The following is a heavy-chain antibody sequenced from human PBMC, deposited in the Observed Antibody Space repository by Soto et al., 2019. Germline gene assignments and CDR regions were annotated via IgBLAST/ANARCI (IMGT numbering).Heavy chain of an antibody. V-gene: IGHV3-23*01. D-gene: IGHD4-17*01. J-gene: IGHJ3*02. Sequence: GGSLRLSCAASGFTFSSYAMSWVRQAPGKGLEWVSAISGSGGSTYYADSVKGRFTISRDNSKNTLYLQMNSLRAEDTAVYYCAKDIALAWVTTFSVAFDIWGQGTMVTVSS. CDR3: AKDIALAWVTTFSVAFDI. CDR1: GFTFSSYA. CDR2: ISGSGGST.